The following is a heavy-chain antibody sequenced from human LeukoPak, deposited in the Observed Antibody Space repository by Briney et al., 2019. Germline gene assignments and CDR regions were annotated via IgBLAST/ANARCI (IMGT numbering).Heavy chain of an antibody. V-gene: IGHV3-23*01. CDR3: AKCRWFGELLRYFDY. CDR2: ISGSGGST. Sequence: GGSLRLSCAASGFTFSSYAMSWVRQAPGKGLEWVSAISGSGGSTYYADSVKGRFTISRDNSKNTLYLQMNSLRAEDTAVYYCAKCRWFGELLRYFDYWGQGTLVTVSS. D-gene: IGHD3-10*01. J-gene: IGHJ4*02. CDR1: GFTFSSYA.